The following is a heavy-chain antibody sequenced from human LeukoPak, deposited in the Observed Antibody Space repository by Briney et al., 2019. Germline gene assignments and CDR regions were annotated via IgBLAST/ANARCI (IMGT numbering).Heavy chain of an antibody. CDR1: GGSISSYY. Sequence: SQTLSLTCTVSGGSISSYYWSWIRQPPGKGLEWIGYIYYSGSTNYNPSLTSRVTISVDTSKNQFSLKLSSVTAADTAVYYCARSPPYCSSTSCYLDYWGQGTLVTVSS. CDR2: IYYSGST. D-gene: IGHD2-2*01. V-gene: IGHV4-59*01. J-gene: IGHJ4*02. CDR3: ARSPPYCSSTSCYLDY.